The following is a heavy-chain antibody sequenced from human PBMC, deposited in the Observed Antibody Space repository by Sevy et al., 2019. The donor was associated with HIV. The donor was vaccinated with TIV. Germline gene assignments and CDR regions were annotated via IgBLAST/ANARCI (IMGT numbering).Heavy chain of an antibody. CDR2: IWYDGTEK. CDR3: ARYWGRDGHSIDY. V-gene: IGHV3-33*01. D-gene: IGHD3-16*01. Sequence: GGSLRLSGATSGFIFSNYAMHWIRQAPGKGLEWVAVIWYDGTEKYYADSVQGRFTISRDNSKNTLYLQMNSLRVEDTAVYYCARYWGRDGHSIDYWGQGTLVTVSS. J-gene: IGHJ4*02. CDR1: GFIFSNYA.